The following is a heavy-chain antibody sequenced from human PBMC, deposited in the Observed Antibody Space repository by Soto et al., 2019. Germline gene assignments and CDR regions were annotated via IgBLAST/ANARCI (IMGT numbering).Heavy chain of an antibody. CDR1: GGSISIFY. CDR3: ARGSSRWDY. V-gene: IGHV4-4*07. D-gene: IGHD6-13*01. Sequence: SETLSLTCPVSGGSISIFYGTWIRQPDGKGLEWIGRMYSGGRNNYNPSLKSRVTMSVDTSKNQFSLRLSSVTAADTAMYYCARGSSRWDYWGQGTLVTVSS. CDR2: MYSGGRN. J-gene: IGHJ4*02.